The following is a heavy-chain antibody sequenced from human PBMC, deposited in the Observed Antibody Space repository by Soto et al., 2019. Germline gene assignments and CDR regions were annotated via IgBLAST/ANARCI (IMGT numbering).Heavy chain of an antibody. J-gene: IGHJ6*04. Sequence: GGSLRLSCAASGFTFSSYSMHWVRQAPGKGLEYVSTITGSGGTTYYADSVKGRFTISRDNSKNTLYLQMGSLRVEDMAVYYWAKRAPESGSKGLDAWGKGTLFTLSS. CDR3: AKRAPESGSKGLDA. V-gene: IGHV3-64*02. CDR1: GFTFSSYS. D-gene: IGHD3-10*01. CDR2: ITGSGGTT.